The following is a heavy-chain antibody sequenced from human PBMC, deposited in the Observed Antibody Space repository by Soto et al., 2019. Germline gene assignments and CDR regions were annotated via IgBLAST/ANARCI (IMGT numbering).Heavy chain of an antibody. Sequence: QVQLQESGPGLVKPSETLSLTCTDSGGSVSSGSYYWSWIRQPPGEGLAWIGCIYYSGSTNYNPSLKSRVTISVDTSKNQFSLKLSSVTAADTAVYYCAREMYYYDSSGYYYRWFDPWGQGTLVTVSS. J-gene: IGHJ5*02. V-gene: IGHV4-61*01. CDR2: IYYSGST. CDR1: GGSVSSGSYY. D-gene: IGHD3-22*01. CDR3: AREMYYYDSSGYYYRWFDP.